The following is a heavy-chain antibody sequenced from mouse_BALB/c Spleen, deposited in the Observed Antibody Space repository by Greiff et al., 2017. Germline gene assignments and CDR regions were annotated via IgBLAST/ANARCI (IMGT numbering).Heavy chain of an antibody. V-gene: IGHV1-7*01. CDR2: INPSTGYT. J-gene: IGHJ2*01. Sequence: QVQLQQSGAELAKPGASVKMSCKASGYTFTSYWMHWVKQRPGQGLEWIGYINPSTGYTEYNQKFKDKATLTADKSSSTAYMQLSSLTSEDSAVYHCAIIYYFDYWGQGTTLTVSS. CDR1: GYTFTSYW. CDR3: AIIYYFDY.